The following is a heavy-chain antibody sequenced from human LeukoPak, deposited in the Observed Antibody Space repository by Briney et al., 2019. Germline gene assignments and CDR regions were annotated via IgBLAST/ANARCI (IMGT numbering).Heavy chain of an antibody. D-gene: IGHD2-15*01. J-gene: IGHJ4*02. CDR1: GFTFSSYA. V-gene: IGHV3-23*01. Sequence: GGSLRLSCAASGFTFSSYAMSWVRQAPGKGLEWVSAISGSGGSTYYADSVKGRFTISRDNSKNTLYLQMNSLRAEDTAVYYCAKTPDRYCSGGSCYYKAYYFDYWGQGTLVTVSS. CDR2: ISGSGGST. CDR3: AKTPDRYCSGGSCYYKAYYFDY.